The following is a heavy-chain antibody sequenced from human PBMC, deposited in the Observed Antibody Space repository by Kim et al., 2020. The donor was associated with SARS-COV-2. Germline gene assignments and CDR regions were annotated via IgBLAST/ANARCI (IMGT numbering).Heavy chain of an antibody. V-gene: IGHV3-30-3*01. Sequence: GGSLRLSCAASGFTFSSYAMHWVRQAPGKGLEWVAVISYDGSNKYYADSVKGRFTISRDNSKNTLYLQMNSLRAEDTAVYYCARDNNIVVVPAATFDPWGQGTLVTVSS. D-gene: IGHD2-2*01. CDR2: ISYDGSNK. J-gene: IGHJ5*02. CDR1: GFTFSSYA. CDR3: ARDNNIVVVPAATFDP.